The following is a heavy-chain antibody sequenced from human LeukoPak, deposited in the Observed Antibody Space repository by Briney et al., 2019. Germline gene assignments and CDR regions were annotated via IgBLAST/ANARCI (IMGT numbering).Heavy chain of an antibody. Sequence: ASVKVSCKASGYTFTDYYMHWVRQAPGQGLEWMGWINPNSGGTNYAQKFQGRVTMTRDTSISTVYMELSSLRSDDTAVYYCVRASSWYFFDYWGQGTLVTVSS. V-gene: IGHV1-2*02. D-gene: IGHD6-13*01. CDR3: VRASSWYFFDY. J-gene: IGHJ4*02. CDR1: GYTFTDYY. CDR2: INPNSGGT.